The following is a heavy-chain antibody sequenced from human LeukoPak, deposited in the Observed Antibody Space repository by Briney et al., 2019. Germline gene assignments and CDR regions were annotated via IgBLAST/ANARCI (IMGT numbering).Heavy chain of an antibody. D-gene: IGHD2-2*03. V-gene: IGHV1-18*01. CDR1: GYTFTDYS. Sequence: ASVKVSFKASGYTFTDYSISWVRHAPGQGLEWMGWISTYNGNTNYTQKFQGRVTLTTDTSASTAYMELRSLRSDDTAVSYCARDLGYCSGNRCYRNWFDPWGQGTLVTVSS. CDR2: ISTYNGNT. J-gene: IGHJ5*02. CDR3: ARDLGYCSGNRCYRNWFDP.